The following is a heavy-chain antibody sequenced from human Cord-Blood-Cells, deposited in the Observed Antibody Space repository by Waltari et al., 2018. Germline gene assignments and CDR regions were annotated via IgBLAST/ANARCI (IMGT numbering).Heavy chain of an antibody. J-gene: IGHJ3*02. CDR1: GYTFTSYD. V-gene: IGHV1-8*03. CDR3: ARGRGEPPEDAFDI. D-gene: IGHD3-10*01. Sequence: QVQLVQSGAEVKKPGASVKVSCKASGYTFTSYDINLVRQATGQGLDWMGWMNPNSGNTGYAQKFQGRVTITRNTSISTAYMELSSLRSEDTAVYYCARGRGEPPEDAFDIWGQGTMVTVSS. CDR2: MNPNSGNT.